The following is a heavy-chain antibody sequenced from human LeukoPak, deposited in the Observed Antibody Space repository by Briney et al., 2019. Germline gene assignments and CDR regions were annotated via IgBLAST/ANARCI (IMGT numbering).Heavy chain of an antibody. CDR3: ARETPRRGETRDGYR. CDR2: IKEDGSET. J-gene: IGHJ4*02. D-gene: IGHD5-24*01. V-gene: IGHV3-7*01. CDR1: GFIFKKYW. Sequence: GESLRLSCAASGFIFKKYWMNWIRQVPGKGLECLANIKEDGSETYYADSVKGRFTISRDNPKNLLFLQINSLRVEDTAVYYCARETPRRGETRDGYRWGQGTVVTVSS.